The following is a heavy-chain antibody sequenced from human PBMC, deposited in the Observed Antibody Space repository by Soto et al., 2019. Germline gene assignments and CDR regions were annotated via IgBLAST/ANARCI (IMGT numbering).Heavy chain of an antibody. CDR3: ARGDRITVASHPFPCVDY. CDR1: GGSISKGDYS. V-gene: IGHV4-30-2*01. J-gene: IGHJ4*02. Sequence: SETLSLTCAVSGGSISKGDYSWSWIRQPPGKGLECIGYVYDSGTSYYSPSLRSRVSLLVDRSKNQFSLKLSSVTAADTAVYFCARGDRITVASHPFPCVDYWGQGILVTVSS. D-gene: IGHD3-10*01. CDR2: VYDSGTS.